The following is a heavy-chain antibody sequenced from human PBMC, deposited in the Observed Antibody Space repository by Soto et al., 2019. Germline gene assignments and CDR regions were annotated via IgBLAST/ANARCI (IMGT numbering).Heavy chain of an antibody. D-gene: IGHD6-25*01. CDR3: IYRRAAYDYHGLDV. J-gene: IGHJ6*02. Sequence: SGPTLVNPTQTLTLTCTFSGFSLSSSGVGVGWIRQPPGKSLEWLAVLYFNGDRRRSPSLENRLTITKDTSKNQVILTMTNMDPVDTATYYCIYRRAAYDYHGLDVWGQGTTVTVPS. CDR1: GFSLSSSGVG. CDR2: LYFNGDR. V-gene: IGHV2-5*01.